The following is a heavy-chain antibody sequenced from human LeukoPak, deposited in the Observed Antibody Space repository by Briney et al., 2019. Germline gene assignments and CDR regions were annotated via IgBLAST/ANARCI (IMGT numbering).Heavy chain of an antibody. CDR3: ARGGSIAAASFVPFDY. CDR2: INHSGST. Sequence: SETLSLTCAVYGGSFSGYYWSWIRQPPGKGLEWIGEINHSGSTNYNPSLKSRVTISVDTSKNQFSLKLSSVTAADTAVYYCARGGSIAAASFVPFDYWGQGTLVTASS. J-gene: IGHJ4*02. V-gene: IGHV4-34*01. CDR1: GGSFSGYY. D-gene: IGHD6-13*01.